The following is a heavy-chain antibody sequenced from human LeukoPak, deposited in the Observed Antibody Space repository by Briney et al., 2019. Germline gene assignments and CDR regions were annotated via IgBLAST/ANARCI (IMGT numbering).Heavy chain of an antibody. V-gene: IGHV1-18*01. J-gene: IGHJ6*03. CDR3: ARGRCSGGSCYYMDV. CDR1: GYTFTSYS. D-gene: IGHD2-15*01. Sequence: ASVKVSCTSSGYTFTSYSTSWVRHAPGQGLEWMGWISAYNGNTNYTQKLQGRVTMTTDTSTSTAYMELRRLRSDDTAVYYCARGRCSGGSCYYMDVWGKGTTVTVSS. CDR2: ISAYNGNT.